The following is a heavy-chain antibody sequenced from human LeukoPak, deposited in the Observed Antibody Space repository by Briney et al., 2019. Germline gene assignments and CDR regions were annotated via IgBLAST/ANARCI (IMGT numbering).Heavy chain of an antibody. D-gene: IGHD5-24*01. Sequence: SETLSLTCTVSGGSISSYYWSWVRQPPGKGLEWIGYIYYSGSTNYNPSLKSRVTISVDTSKNQFSLKLSSVTAADTVVYYCARHRRDGYNLWGQGTLVTVSS. V-gene: IGHV4-59*08. CDR3: ARHRRDGYNL. CDR2: IYYSGST. CDR1: GGSISSYY. J-gene: IGHJ4*02.